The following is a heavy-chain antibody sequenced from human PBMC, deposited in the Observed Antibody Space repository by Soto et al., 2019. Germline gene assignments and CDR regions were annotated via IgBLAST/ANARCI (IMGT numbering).Heavy chain of an antibody. Sequence: SGTLSLTCAVYGGSFSGYYWSWIRQPPGKGLEWIGESNHSGSTNYNPSLKSRVAVSVDTSKNQFSLKLSSVTAADTAVYYCARDRSYDSHVGYFDYWGQGTLVTV. V-gene: IGHV4-34*01. CDR3: ARDRSYDSHVGYFDY. J-gene: IGHJ4*02. CDR2: SNHSGST. CDR1: GGSFSGYY. D-gene: IGHD3-22*01.